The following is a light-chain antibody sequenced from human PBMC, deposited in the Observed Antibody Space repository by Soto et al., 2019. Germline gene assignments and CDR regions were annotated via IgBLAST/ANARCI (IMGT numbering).Light chain of an antibody. CDR3: QQYSDSLIT. CDR1: QSLSSTY. CDR2: GAS. J-gene: IGKJ5*01. Sequence: IVLTQSPGTLSLSPGERATLSCRASQSLSSTYLAWYLHKPGQAPRLLIYGASSRATGTPDRFSGSGSGTDFSLTISRLDPEDFAVYYCQQYSDSLITFGQGTRVEIK. V-gene: IGKV3-20*01.